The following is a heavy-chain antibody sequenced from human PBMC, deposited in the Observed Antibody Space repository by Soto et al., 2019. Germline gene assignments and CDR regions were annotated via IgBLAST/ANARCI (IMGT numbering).Heavy chain of an antibody. CDR1: GYTFTSYG. V-gene: IGHV1-18*01. CDR2: ISANNGKT. CDR3: ARGGDVNYYHGMDV. J-gene: IGHJ6*02. Sequence: QVQLVQSGGEVKKPGASVKLSCTASGYTFTSYGISWVRQAPGQGLEWMGWISANNGKTNYAQKVQGRVTMTTDTSTRTAYMDLRSLRSDDTAVYYCARGGDVNYYHGMDVWGQGTTVTVSS. D-gene: IGHD5-12*01.